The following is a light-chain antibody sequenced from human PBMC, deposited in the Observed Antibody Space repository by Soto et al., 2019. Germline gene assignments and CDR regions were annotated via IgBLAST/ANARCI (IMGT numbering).Light chain of an antibody. J-gene: IGLJ2*01. CDR2: DNQ. V-gene: IGLV1-51*01. CDR3: GTWDSSLTSGVI. Sequence: QSVLTQPPSVSAAPGQKVSISCSGSSSNVGKNFVSWYQHVPGKAPKLLIYDNQKRPSGIPDRFSASKSATLATLDITGLHTGDEADYYCGTWDSSLTSGVIFGGGTKLTVL. CDR1: SSNVGKNF.